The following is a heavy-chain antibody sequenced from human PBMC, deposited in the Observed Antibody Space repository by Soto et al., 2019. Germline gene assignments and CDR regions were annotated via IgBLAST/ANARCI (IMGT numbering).Heavy chain of an antibody. V-gene: IGHV3-30-3*01. CDR2: LSFDGDST. D-gene: IGHD2-8*02. CDR1: GFTFNNYT. J-gene: IGHJ6*02. CDR3: ARDPPQKTTSGAIIYYYYYGMDV. Sequence: GESLRLSCAASGFTFNNYTVHWVRRAPGRGLAWVAALSFDGDSTSYSDSVRGRFTISRDDSKNTIYLQMNGLRPEDTAVYYCARDPPQKTTSGAIIYYYYYGMDVWGQGTSVTVSS.